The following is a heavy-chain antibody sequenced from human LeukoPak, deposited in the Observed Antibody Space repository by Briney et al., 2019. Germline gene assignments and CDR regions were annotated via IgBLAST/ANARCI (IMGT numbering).Heavy chain of an antibody. Sequence: ASVKDSCKASGYTFTGYYMHWVRQAPGQGLEWMGIIKPSGGSTSYAQKFQGRVTLTRDMSTSTVYMELSSLRSEDTAVYYCASEIAAAGTSVLAYWGQGTLVTVSS. CDR1: GYTFTGYY. V-gene: IGHV1-46*01. CDR3: ASEIAAAGTSVLAY. J-gene: IGHJ4*02. CDR2: IKPSGGST. D-gene: IGHD6-13*01.